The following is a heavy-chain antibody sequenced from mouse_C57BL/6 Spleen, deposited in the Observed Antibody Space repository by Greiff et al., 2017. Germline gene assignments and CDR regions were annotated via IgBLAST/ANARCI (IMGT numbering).Heavy chain of an antibody. D-gene: IGHD2-5*01. J-gene: IGHJ4*01. CDR2: INYDGSST. CDR1: GFTFSDYY. Sequence: EVQLQESEGGLVQPGSSMKLSCTASGFTFSDYYMAWVRQVPEKGLEWVANINYDGSSTYYLDSLKSRFIISGDNAKNILYLQMSSLKSEDTATYYCASYSNYSAMDYWGQGTSVTVSS. V-gene: IGHV5-16*01. CDR3: ASYSNYSAMDY.